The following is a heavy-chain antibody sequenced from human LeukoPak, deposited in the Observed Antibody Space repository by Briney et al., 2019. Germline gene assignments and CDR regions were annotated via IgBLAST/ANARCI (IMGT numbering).Heavy chain of an antibody. CDR3: ARGDCSSTICYSPMDV. J-gene: IGHJ6*03. Sequence: SETLSLTCTVSGGSINDITYYWGWIRQPPGTGLEWIGSIYYSGSTYYNPSLKSRVTISVDTSKNQFSLKVNSVTAADTAVYYCARGDCSSTICYSPMDVWGKGTTVTVSS. CDR1: GGSINDITYY. V-gene: IGHV4-39*07. D-gene: IGHD2-2*01. CDR2: IYYSGST.